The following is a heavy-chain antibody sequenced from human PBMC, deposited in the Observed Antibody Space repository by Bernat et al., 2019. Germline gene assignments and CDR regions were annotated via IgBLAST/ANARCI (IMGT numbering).Heavy chain of an antibody. CDR3: ASLTTVTTYKGDY. CDR2: INSDGSST. V-gene: IGHV3-74*01. Sequence: EVQLVESGGGLVQPGGSLRLSCAASGFTFSSYWMHWVRQAPGKGLVWVSRINSDGSSTSYADSVKGRFTISRDNAKNTLYLQTNSLRAEDTAVYYCASLTTVTTYKGDYWGQGTLVTVSS. CDR1: GFTFSSYW. D-gene: IGHD4-17*01. J-gene: IGHJ4*02.